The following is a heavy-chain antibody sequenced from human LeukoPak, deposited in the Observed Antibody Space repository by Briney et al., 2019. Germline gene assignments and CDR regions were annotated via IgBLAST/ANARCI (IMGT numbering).Heavy chain of an antibody. CDR2: ISGSGGST. D-gene: IGHD2-21*02. CDR3: ARDTSSLAYCGGDCYIDY. V-gene: IGHV3-23*01. Sequence: GGSLRLSCAASGFTFSSYAMSWVRQAPGKGLEWVSAISGSGGSTYYADSVKGRFTISRDNSKNTLYLQMNSLRAEDTAVYYCARDTSSLAYCGGDCYIDYWGQGTLVTVSS. J-gene: IGHJ4*02. CDR1: GFTFSSYA.